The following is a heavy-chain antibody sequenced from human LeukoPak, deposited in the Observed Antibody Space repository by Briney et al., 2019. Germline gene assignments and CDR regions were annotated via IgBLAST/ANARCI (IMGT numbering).Heavy chain of an antibody. J-gene: IGHJ5*02. CDR1: GFTFSSYG. CDR3: AKDLRAAVAVSWWFDP. D-gene: IGHD6-19*01. V-gene: IGHV3-30*02. CDR2: IWYDGSNK. Sequence: PGGALRLSCGASGFTFSSYGMHWVRQAPGKGLEWVAVIWYDGSNKYYADSVKGRFTISRDNSKNTLYLQMNSLRAEDTAVYCCAKDLRAAVAVSWWFDPWGQGTLVTVSS.